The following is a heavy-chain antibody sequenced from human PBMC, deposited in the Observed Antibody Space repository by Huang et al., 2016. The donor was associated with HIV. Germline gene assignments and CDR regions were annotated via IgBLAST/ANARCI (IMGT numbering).Heavy chain of an antibody. V-gene: IGHV4-39*01. CDR2: IYSMGST. D-gene: IGHD3-10*01. CDR3: ARHREGPVAYYSGWGSHLNYMDV. CDR1: GGSIRSSDYH. Sequence: QLLLQESGPGLVKPSEALALTCAVSGGSIRSSDYHGGWIRQPPGKGLEWIGRIYSMGSTHYRPCLNSRVPMAVYTSKNLCFLNLTSMTAADTAVYYCARHREGPVAYYSGWGSHLNYMDVWGRGRTVVVSS. J-gene: IGHJ6*03.